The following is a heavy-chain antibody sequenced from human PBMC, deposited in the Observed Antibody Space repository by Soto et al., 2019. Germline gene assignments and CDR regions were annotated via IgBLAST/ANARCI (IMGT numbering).Heavy chain of an antibody. V-gene: IGHV3-66*01. CDR1: GFTVSGNY. CDR2: IYSGGNT. CDR3: ARDSLGVDY. D-gene: IGHD3-10*01. Sequence: EVPLVESGGGLVQPGGSLRLPCAASGFTVSGNYMSWVRQAPGKGLEWVSVIYSGGNTYYADSVKGRFTISRDNSKNTMSLQMNSLRAEDTAVYYCARDSLGVDYWGQGTLVTVSS. J-gene: IGHJ4*02.